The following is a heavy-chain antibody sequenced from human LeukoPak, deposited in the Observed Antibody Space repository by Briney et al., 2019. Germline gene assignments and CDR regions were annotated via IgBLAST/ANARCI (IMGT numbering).Heavy chain of an antibody. V-gene: IGHV3-30-3*01. D-gene: IGHD4-17*01. CDR1: GFTFSSYA. CDR2: ISYDGSNK. J-gene: IGHJ4*02. Sequence: GGSLRLSCAAYGFTFSSYAMHWVRQAPGKGLEWVAVISYDGSNKYYADSVEGRFTISRDNSKNTLYLQMNSLRAEDTAVYYCARDNYGDYGDYWGQGTLVTVSS. CDR3: ARDNYGDYGDY.